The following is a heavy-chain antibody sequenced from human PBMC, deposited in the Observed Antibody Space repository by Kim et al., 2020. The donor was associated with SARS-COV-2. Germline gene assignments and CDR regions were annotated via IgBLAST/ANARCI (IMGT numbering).Heavy chain of an antibody. D-gene: IGHD3-22*01. CDR3: SRFRGRQWLGGSSGYYPDAFDI. CDR2: ISGSGGST. V-gene: IGHV3-23*01. CDR1: GFTFSSYA. J-gene: IGHJ3*02. Sequence: GGSLRLSCAASGFTFSSYAMSWVRQAPGKGLEWVSAISGSGGSTYYADSVKGRFTISRDNSKNTLYLQMNSLRAEDTAVYYCSRFRGRQWLGGSSGYYPDAFDIWGQGTMVTVSS.